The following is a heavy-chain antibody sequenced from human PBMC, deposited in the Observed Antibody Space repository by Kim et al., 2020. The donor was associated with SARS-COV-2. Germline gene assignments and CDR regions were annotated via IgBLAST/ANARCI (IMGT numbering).Heavy chain of an antibody. CDR2: IIPIFGTA. J-gene: IGHJ4*02. CDR1: GGTFSSYA. Sequence: SVKVSCKASGGTFSSYAISWVRQAPGQGLEWMGGIIPIFGTANYAQKFQGRVTITADESTSTAYMELSSLRSEDTAVYYCARVAVQGVIFDYWGQGTLVTVST. V-gene: IGHV1-69*13. D-gene: IGHD3-10*01. CDR3: ARVAVQGVIFDY.